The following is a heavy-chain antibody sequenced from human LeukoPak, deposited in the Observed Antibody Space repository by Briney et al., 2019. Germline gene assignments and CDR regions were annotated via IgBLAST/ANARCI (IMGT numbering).Heavy chain of an antibody. Sequence: GGSLRLSCAASGFTFSTYWMHWVRQAPGKGLVWVSRISYAGSSTNYADSVRGRFSFSRDNAKNTVYLQINSRRAEDTAVYYCTREAAVAGIYFDSWGQGTLVTVSS. V-gene: IGHV3-74*01. CDR1: GFTFSTYW. J-gene: IGHJ4*02. CDR2: ISYAGSST. CDR3: TREAAVAGIYFDS. D-gene: IGHD6-19*01.